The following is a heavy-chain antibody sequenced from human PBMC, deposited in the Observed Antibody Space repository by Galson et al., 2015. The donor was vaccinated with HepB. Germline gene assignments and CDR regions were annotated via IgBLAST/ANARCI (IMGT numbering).Heavy chain of an antibody. CDR1: GGTFSSYA. D-gene: IGHD3-22*01. CDR2: IIPIFGTA. J-gene: IGHJ4*02. CDR3: ASTYYYDSSGYYAFDY. V-gene: IGHV1-69*13. Sequence: SVKVSCKASGGTFSSYAISWVRQAPGQGLEWMGGIIPIFGTANYAQKFQGRVTTTADESTSTAYMELSSLRSEDTAVYYCASTYYYDSSGYYAFDYWGQGSLVTVSS.